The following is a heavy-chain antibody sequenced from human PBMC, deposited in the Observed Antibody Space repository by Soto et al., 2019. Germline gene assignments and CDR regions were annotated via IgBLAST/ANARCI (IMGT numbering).Heavy chain of an antibody. CDR1: GGSFSDHY. CDR2: IHLSGRT. CDR3: TRTPTRGASAWFDP. J-gene: IGHJ5*02. V-gene: IGHV4-34*01. Sequence: QVQLQQWGAGLLEPSETLSLTCAVYGGSFSDHYWIWIRQPPGKGLEWIGEIHLSGRTNYNPSLKSRVTISLDTSKNQFSVKLSSVTAADTAVYYCTRTPTRGASAWFDPWGQGTLVSVSS. D-gene: IGHD1-26*01.